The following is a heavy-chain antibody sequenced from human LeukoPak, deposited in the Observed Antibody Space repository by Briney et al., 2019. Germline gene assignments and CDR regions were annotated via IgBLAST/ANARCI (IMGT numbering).Heavy chain of an antibody. Sequence: ASVKVSCKASGYTFTGYYMHWVRQAPGQGLEWMGWMNPNSGGTNYAQKFQGRVTMTRDTSISTAYMELSRLRSDDTAVYYCARGLWLESKPDYWGQGTLVTVSS. CDR1: GYTFTGYY. J-gene: IGHJ4*02. CDR3: ARGLWLESKPDY. D-gene: IGHD6-19*01. V-gene: IGHV1-2*02. CDR2: MNPNSGGT.